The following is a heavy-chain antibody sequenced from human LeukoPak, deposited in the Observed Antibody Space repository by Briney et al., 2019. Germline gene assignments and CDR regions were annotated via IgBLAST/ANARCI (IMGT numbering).Heavy chain of an antibody. V-gene: IGHV1-69*04. CDR1: GGTFSSYA. CDR2: IIPILGIA. CDR3: ARDPPPDGYCSSTSCQGAYYYGMDV. J-gene: IGHJ6*02. Sequence: ASVKVSCKASGGTFSSYAISWVRQAPGQGLEWMGRIIPILGIANYAQKFQGRVTITADKSTSTAYMELSSLRSEDTAVYYCARDPPPDGYCSSTSCQGAYYYGMDVWGQGTTVTVSS. D-gene: IGHD2-2*01.